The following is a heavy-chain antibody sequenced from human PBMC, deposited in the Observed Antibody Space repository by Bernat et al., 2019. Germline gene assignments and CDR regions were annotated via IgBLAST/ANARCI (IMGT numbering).Heavy chain of an antibody. J-gene: IGHJ6*02. CDR1: GYTFTVYY. D-gene: IGHD6-13*01. Sequence: QVQLVQSGAEVKKPGASVKVSCKASGYTFTVYYMHWVRQAPGQGLEWMGWINPNSGGTNYAQKFQGWGTMTRDTSISTAYMELSRLRSADTAVYYCARGKIGAAEYYYYYGMDVWGQGTTVTVSS. CDR2: INPNSGGT. V-gene: IGHV1-2*04. CDR3: ARGKIGAAEYYYYYGMDV.